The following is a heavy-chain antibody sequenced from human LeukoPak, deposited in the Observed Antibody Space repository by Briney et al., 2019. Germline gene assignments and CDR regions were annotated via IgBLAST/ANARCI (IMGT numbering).Heavy chain of an antibody. Sequence: SETLSLTCTVSGGPIDRHYWSWIRQPPGKGLGWIGYVFYPGSTNYNPSLKSRVTMSLDTSRDQFSLRLTSVTAADTAVYYCASRPAGSTGYGVVDYWSQGTLVTVSS. D-gene: IGHD3-10*01. V-gene: IGHV4-59*11. CDR2: VFYPGST. CDR3: ASRPAGSTGYGVVDY. CDR1: GGPIDRHY. J-gene: IGHJ4*02.